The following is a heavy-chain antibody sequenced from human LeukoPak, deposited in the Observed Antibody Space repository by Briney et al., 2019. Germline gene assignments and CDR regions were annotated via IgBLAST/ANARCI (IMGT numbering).Heavy chain of an antibody. J-gene: IGHJ4*02. Sequence: GGSLRLSCAASGFTFSNAWMSWVRQAPGKGLEWVGRIKSKTDGETTDYAAPVKGRFTISRDDSKNTLYLQMNSLKTEDTAVYYCTTDKDYDILTGYTYFDYWGQGTLVTVSS. CDR1: GFTFSNAW. CDR3: TTDKDYDILTGYTYFDY. V-gene: IGHV3-15*01. D-gene: IGHD3-9*01. CDR2: IKSKTDGETT.